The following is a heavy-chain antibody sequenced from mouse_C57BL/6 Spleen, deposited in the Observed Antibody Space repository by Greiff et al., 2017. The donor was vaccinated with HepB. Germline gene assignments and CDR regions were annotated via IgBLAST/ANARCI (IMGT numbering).Heavy chain of an antibody. CDR1: GYTFTSYW. V-gene: IGHV1-59*01. D-gene: IGHD1-1*01. CDR3: LSPPYYGSSQYAMDY. CDR2: IDPSDSYT. J-gene: IGHJ4*01. Sequence: QVQLKQPGAELVRPGTSVKLSCKASGYTFTSYWMHWVKQRPGQGLEWIGVIDPSDSYTNYNQKFKGKATLTVDTSSSTAYMQLSSLTSEDSAVYYCLSPPYYGSSQYAMDYWGQGTSVTVSS.